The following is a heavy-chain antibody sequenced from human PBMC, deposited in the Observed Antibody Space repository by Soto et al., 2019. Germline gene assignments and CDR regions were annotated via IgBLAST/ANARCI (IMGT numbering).Heavy chain of an antibody. Sequence: GVPVEVGSESSGDSVKISAVDGACQDPGQRLEWMGWINAGNGNTKYSQKFQGRVTITRDTSASTAYMELSSLRSEDTAVYYCGRGSGLNWFDPWGQGTLVTVSS. J-gene: IGHJ5*02. V-gene: IGHV1-3*01. CDR1: GDSVKISA. CDR3: GRGSGLNWFDP. D-gene: IGHD3-10*01. CDR2: INAGNGNT.